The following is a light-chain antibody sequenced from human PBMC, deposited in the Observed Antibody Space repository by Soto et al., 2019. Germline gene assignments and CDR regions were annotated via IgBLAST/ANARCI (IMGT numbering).Light chain of an antibody. CDR2: SNN. Sequence: QSVLTQPPSASGTPGQRITISCSGSNSNIGGNTANWYQQLPGTAPNLLIYSNNQRPSGVPDRFSGSKSGTSASLAISGLQSEDEAEYFCAAWDESLNGVVFGGGTKLTVL. CDR3: AAWDESLNGVV. V-gene: IGLV1-44*01. J-gene: IGLJ2*01. CDR1: NSNIGGNT.